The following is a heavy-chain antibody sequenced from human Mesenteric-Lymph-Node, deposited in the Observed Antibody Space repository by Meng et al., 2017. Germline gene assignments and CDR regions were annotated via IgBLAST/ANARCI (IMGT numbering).Heavy chain of an antibody. CDR1: GFTFSNYW. Sequence: GESLKISCAASGFTFSNYWMHWVRQAPEKGLVWVSRISSHGSSTSYADSVKGRFTISRDNAKNTLYLQMNSLRAEDTAVYYCAKKGDTIFGVVISYYYYYYGMDVWGQGTTVTVSS. J-gene: IGHJ6*02. D-gene: IGHD3-3*01. V-gene: IGHV3-74*01. CDR3: AKKGDTIFGVVISYYYYYYGMDV. CDR2: ISSHGSST.